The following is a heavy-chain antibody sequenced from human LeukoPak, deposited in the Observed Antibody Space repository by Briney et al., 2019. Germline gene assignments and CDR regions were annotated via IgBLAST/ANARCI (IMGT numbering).Heavy chain of an antibody. CDR1: GFTFSSYA. V-gene: IGHV3-15*01. CDR2: IKDKTASGTT. J-gene: IGHJ4*02. Sequence: GRSLRLSCAASGFTFSSYAMHWVRQAPGKGLEWVGRIKDKTASGTTDYAAPVKGRFIISRDDSKNTLYLQMNSLKTEDTAVYYCTTDAGYTSKWYNYWGQGTLVTVSS. CDR3: TTDAGYTSKWYNY. D-gene: IGHD6-13*01.